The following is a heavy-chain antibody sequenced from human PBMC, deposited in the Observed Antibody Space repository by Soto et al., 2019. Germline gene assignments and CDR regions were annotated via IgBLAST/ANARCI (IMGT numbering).Heavy chain of an antibody. CDR2: FDPEDGET. CDR1: GYTLTELS. CDR3: ATRTGSGSSRYYYYYGMDV. V-gene: IGHV1-24*01. D-gene: IGHD3-10*01. J-gene: IGHJ6*02. Sequence: VASVKVSCKVSGYTLTELSMHWVRQAPGKGLEWMGGFDPEDGETIYAQKFQGRVTMTEDTSTDTAYMELSSLRSEDTAVYYCATRTGSGSSRYYYYYGMDVWGQGTTVTVSS.